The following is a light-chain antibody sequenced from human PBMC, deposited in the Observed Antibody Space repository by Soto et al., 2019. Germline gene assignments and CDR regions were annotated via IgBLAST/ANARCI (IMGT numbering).Light chain of an antibody. CDR1: RSDIGSYNY. J-gene: IGLJ1*01. CDR3: ISYTGSSTSYV. Sequence: QSVLTQPASVSGPPGQSITISCSGTRSDIGSYNYVAWYQQFPGKTPKILIYGVSSRPSGVSSRFSGSKSGNTASLTISGLQAEDEADYYCISYTGSSTSYVFGSGTKVTVL. CDR2: GVS. V-gene: IGLV2-14*01.